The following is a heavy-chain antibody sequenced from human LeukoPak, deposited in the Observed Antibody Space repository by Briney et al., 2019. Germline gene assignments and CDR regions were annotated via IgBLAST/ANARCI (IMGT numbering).Heavy chain of an antibody. J-gene: IGHJ4*02. Sequence: GGSLRLSCAASGFTFSSYGMHWVRQAPGKGLEWVAVIWYDGSNKYYADSVKGRFTISRDNSKNTLYLQMNSLGAEDTAVYYCAKVSPGYSSGFDYWGQGTLVTVSS. CDR1: GFTFSSYG. D-gene: IGHD6-19*01. CDR3: AKVSPGYSSGFDY. CDR2: IWYDGSNK. V-gene: IGHV3-33*06.